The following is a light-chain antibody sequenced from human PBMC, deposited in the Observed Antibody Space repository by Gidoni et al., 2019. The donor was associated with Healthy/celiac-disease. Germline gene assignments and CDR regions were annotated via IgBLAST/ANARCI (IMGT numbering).Light chain of an antibody. CDR1: SSDVGGYNY. J-gene: IGLJ1*01. CDR3: CSYAGSYNYV. CDR2: DVS. Sequence: QSALTQPRPVSGSPGQPVTISCTGTSSDVGGYNYVSWYQQHPGKAPKLMIYDVSKRPSGVPDRFSGSKSGNTASLTISGLQAEDEADYYCCSYAGSYNYVFGTGTKVTVL. V-gene: IGLV2-11*01.